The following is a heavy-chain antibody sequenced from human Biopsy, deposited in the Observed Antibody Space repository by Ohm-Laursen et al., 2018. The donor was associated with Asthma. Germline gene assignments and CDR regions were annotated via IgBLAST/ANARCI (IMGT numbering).Heavy chain of an antibody. J-gene: IGHJ4*02. CDR1: GGSMSSSSYY. Sequence: SDTLSLTCTVSGGSMSSSSYYWGWIRQPPGKGLEWMGSISYTGSAYHNPSLKSRVTISVDTPKNHFSLKLSSVTAADTVVYYCARHWDWGSFFDYWGQGTPVTVSS. D-gene: IGHD7-27*01. V-gene: IGHV4-39*01. CDR2: ISYTGSA. CDR3: ARHWDWGSFFDY.